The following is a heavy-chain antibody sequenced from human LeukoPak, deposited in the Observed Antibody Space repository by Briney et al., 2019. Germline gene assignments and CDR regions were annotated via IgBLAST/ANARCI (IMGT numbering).Heavy chain of an antibody. D-gene: IGHD3-10*01. V-gene: IGHV3-23*01. CDR3: AKYGARYFDF. CDR1: GFTFSSYA. J-gene: IGHJ4*02. CDR2: ISGSGGST. Sequence: GGSLRLSCAASGFTFSSYAMSWVRQAPGKGLEWVLAISGSGGSTYYADSVKGRFTISRDNSKNTLYLQMNSLRSEDTAVYYCAKYGARYFDFWGQGTLVTVSS.